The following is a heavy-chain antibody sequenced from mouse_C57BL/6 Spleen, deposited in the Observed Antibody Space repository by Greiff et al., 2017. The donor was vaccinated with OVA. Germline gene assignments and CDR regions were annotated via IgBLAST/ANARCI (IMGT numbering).Heavy chain of an antibody. V-gene: IGHV1-62-2*01. CDR3: ARHEEKGLLRPYWYFDV. CDR1: GYTFTEYT. Sequence: QVQLKQSGAELVKPGASVKLSCKASGYTFTEYTIHWVKQRSGQGLEWIGWFYPGSGSIKYNEKFKDKATLTADKSSSTVYMELSRLTSEDSAVYFCARHEEKGLLRPYWYFDVWGTGTTVTVSS. CDR2: FYPGSGSI. J-gene: IGHJ1*03. D-gene: IGHD2-3*01.